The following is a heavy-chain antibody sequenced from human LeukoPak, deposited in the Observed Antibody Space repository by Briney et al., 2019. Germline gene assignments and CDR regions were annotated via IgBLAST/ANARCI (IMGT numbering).Heavy chain of an antibody. D-gene: IGHD5-18*01. J-gene: IGHJ4*02. Sequence: GRSLRLSCAASGFTLDDYAMHWVRQAPGKGLEWVSGISWNSGSIGYADSVKGRFTISRDNAKNSLYLQMNSLRAEDMALYYCAKSNTAMVTDPFDYWGQGTLVTVSS. CDR3: AKSNTAMVTDPFDY. CDR1: GFTLDDYA. CDR2: ISWNSGSI. V-gene: IGHV3-9*03.